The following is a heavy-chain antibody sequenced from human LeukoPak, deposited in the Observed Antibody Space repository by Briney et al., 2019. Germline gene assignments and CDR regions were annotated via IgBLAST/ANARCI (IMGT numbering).Heavy chain of an antibody. CDR2: ISKDGTYN. CDR1: GYIFRKFA. CDR3: AKDDGPYSLTPTSVGLFDY. D-gene: IGHD4-11*01. Sequence: GGSLRLSCEVSGYIFRKFAVNWVGQTPSKGLEGVASISKDGTYNHFSDFVKGRFTISRDNSKNTVYLQMTSLRSEDSAVYYCAKDDGPYSLTPTSVGLFDYWGPGTLVTVSS. J-gene: IGHJ4*02. V-gene: IGHV3-30*17.